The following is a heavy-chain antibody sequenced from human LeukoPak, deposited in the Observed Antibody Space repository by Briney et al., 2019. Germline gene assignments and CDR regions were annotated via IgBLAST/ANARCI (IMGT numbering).Heavy chain of an antibody. Sequence: PGGSLRLSCAASGFTFNSYSMNWVRQAPGKGLEWVSSISSSSSYIYYADSVKGRFTISRDNAKNSLYLQMNSLRVEDTAVYYCARHATYGSGLNWFDPWGQGTLVTVSS. CDR1: GFTFNSYS. V-gene: IGHV3-21*01. CDR3: ARHATYGSGLNWFDP. D-gene: IGHD3-10*01. J-gene: IGHJ5*02. CDR2: ISSSSSYI.